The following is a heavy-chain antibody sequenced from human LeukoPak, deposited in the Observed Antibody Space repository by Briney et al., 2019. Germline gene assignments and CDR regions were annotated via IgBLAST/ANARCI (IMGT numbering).Heavy chain of an antibody. J-gene: IGHJ4*02. Sequence: PGGSLRLSCAASGFTVSSNYMSWVRQAPGKGLEWVSVIYSGGSTYYADSVKGRFTISRHNSKNTLYLQMSSLRAEDTAVYYCARVWDGTDYYDSSGYYLDYWGQGTLVTVSS. CDR3: ARVWDGTDYYDSSGYYLDY. V-gene: IGHV3-53*04. CDR2: IYSGGST. D-gene: IGHD3-22*01. CDR1: GFTVSSNY.